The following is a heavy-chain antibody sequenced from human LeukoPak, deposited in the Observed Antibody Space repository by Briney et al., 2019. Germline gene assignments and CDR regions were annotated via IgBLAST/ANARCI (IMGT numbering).Heavy chain of an antibody. CDR1: GYSFTSYW. V-gene: IGHV5-10-1*01. D-gene: IGHD5-12*01. CDR3: ARGGDIVPTLPEFDY. CDR2: IDPSDSYT. J-gene: IGHJ4*02. Sequence: GESLKISCKGSGYSFTSYWISWVRQMPGKGLEWMGRIDPSDSYTNYSPSFQGHVTISADKSISTAYLQWSSLKASDTAMYYCARGGDIVPTLPEFDYWGQGTLVTVSS.